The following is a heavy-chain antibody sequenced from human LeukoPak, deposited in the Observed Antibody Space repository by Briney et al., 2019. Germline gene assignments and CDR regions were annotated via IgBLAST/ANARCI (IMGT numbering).Heavy chain of an antibody. CDR3: ARDGPNYYDSSATAGY. J-gene: IGHJ4*02. Sequence: GGSLRLSCAASGFTFSSYWMSWVRQAPGKGLEWVANIKQDGSEKYYVDSVKGRFTISRDNAKNSLYLRMNSLRAEGTAVYYCARDGPNYYDSSATAGYWGQGTLVTVSS. CDR2: IKQDGSEK. CDR1: GFTFSSYW. D-gene: IGHD3-22*01. V-gene: IGHV3-7*01.